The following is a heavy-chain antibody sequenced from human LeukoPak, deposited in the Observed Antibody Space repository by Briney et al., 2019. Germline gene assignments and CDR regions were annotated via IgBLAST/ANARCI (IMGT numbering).Heavy chain of an antibody. Sequence: RGESLKISCQGSGYSFSRNWIGWVRQMPGKGLEWMGMIYPGDSDTRYSPSFQGQATISADKSISTAYLQWSSLKASDTAIYYCARTEGYCSSSSCDWLDPWGQGTLVTVLS. J-gene: IGHJ5*02. CDR1: GYSFSRNW. CDR2: IYPGDSDT. CDR3: ARTEGYCSSSSCDWLDP. V-gene: IGHV5-51*01. D-gene: IGHD2-2*01.